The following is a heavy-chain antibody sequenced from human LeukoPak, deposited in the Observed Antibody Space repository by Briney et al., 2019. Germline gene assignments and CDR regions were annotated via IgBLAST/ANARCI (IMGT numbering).Heavy chain of an antibody. Sequence: SQTLSLTCAISGNSVSSNSAAWNWIRQSPSRGLEWLGRTYYRSKWYNDYAVSVKSRITINPDTSKNQFSLQLNSVTPEDTAVYYCARGSIAAAGTPGYYYYGMDVWGQGTTVTVSS. J-gene: IGHJ6*02. CDR3: ARGSIAAAGTPGYYYYGMDV. CDR2: TYYRSKWYN. D-gene: IGHD6-13*01. V-gene: IGHV6-1*01. CDR1: GNSVSSNSAA.